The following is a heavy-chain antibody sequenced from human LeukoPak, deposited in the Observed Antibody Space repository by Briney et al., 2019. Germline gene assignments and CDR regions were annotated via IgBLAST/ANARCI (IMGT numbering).Heavy chain of an antibody. J-gene: IGHJ4*02. CDR3: ASSPLLWFGEFN. CDR2: INHSGST. D-gene: IGHD3-10*01. V-gene: IGHV4-34*01. CDR1: GGSFSGYY. Sequence: SETLSLTCAVYGGSFSGYYWSWIRQPPGKGLEWIGEINHSGSTNYNPSLKSRVTISVDTSKNQFSLKLSSVTAADTAVYYCASSPLLWFGEFNWGQGTLVTVSS.